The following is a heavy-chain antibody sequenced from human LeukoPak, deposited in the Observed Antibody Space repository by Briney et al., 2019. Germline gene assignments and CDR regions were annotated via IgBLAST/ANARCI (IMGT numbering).Heavy chain of an antibody. CDR3: ARGTATISASWFDP. J-gene: IGHJ5*02. CDR1: GGTFSSYA. Sequence: ASVKVSCKASGGTFSSYAISWVRQAPGQGLEWMGGIIPIFGTANYAQKFQGRVTITADESTSTAYMELSSLRSEDTAVYYCARGTATISASWFDPWGQGTLVTVSS. CDR2: IIPIFGTA. D-gene: IGHD5-12*01. V-gene: IGHV1-69*13.